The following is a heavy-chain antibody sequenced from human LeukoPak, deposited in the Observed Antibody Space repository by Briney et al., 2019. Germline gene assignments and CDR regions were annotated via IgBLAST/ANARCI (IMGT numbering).Heavy chain of an antibody. CDR2: ISGSGGST. CDR1: GFTFSSYA. D-gene: IGHD3-10*01. Sequence: PGGSLRLSCAASGFTFSSYAMSWVRQAPGKGLEWVSAISGSGGSTYYADSVKGRFTISRDNSKNTLYLQMNSLRAEDTAVYYCAKNPLLWFGPPSEYYFDYRGQGTLVTVSS. CDR3: AKNPLLWFGPPSEYYFDY. V-gene: IGHV3-23*01. J-gene: IGHJ4*02.